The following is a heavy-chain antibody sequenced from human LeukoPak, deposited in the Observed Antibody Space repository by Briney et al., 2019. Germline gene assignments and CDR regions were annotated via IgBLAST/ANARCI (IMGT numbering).Heavy chain of an antibody. V-gene: IGHV3-21*01. CDR3: ARSGYYDSSGYYYVGLWIPPFDY. CDR2: INSSSYI. Sequence: PGGSLRLSCAASGFTFSSYSMNWVRQAPGKGLEWVSSINSSSYIYYAASVKGRFTISRDNAKNSLYLQMNSLRAEDTAVYYCARSGYYDSSGYYYVGLWIPPFDYWGQGTLVTVSS. D-gene: IGHD3-22*01. J-gene: IGHJ4*02. CDR1: GFTFSSYS.